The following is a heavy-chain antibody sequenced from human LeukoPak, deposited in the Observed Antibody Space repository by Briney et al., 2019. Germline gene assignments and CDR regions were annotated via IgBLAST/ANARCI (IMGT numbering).Heavy chain of an antibody. J-gene: IGHJ3*02. CDR3: ARENRGSFHRQGGAFDI. Sequence: ASVKVSCKASGYTFTSCYMHWVRHAPGQGLEWMGIINPSGGSTSYAQKFQGRVTMTRDTSTSTVYMELSSLRSEDTAVYYCARENRGSFHRQGGAFDIWGQGTMVTVSS. CDR1: GYTFTSCY. D-gene: IGHD1-26*01. V-gene: IGHV1-46*01. CDR2: INPSGGST.